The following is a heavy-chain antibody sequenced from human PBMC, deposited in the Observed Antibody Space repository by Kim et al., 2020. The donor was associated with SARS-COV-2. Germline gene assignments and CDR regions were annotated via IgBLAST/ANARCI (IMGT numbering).Heavy chain of an antibody. CDR3: ARGHYFNS. CDR2: IKEDGGEK. CDR1: GFTFRSYW. Sequence: GGSLRLSCAASGFTFRSYWMGWVRQAPGKGLEWVANIKEDGGEKYYVDSVKGRFTISRYNAKNSVYLQMNSLRAEDTAVYYCARGHYFNSWGQGTLVTVSS. V-gene: IGHV3-7*03. J-gene: IGHJ4*02.